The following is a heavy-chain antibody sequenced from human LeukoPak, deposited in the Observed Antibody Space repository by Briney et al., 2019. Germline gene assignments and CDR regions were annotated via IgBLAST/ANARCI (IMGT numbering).Heavy chain of an antibody. CDR2: IYYSGST. Sequence: SETLSLTCTVSGGSISSYYWSWIRQPPGKGLEWIGYIYYSGSTNYNPSLKGRVTISVDTSKNQFSLKQSSVTAADTAVYYCARGRGGDYEHWGQGTLVTVSS. CDR1: GGSISSYY. D-gene: IGHD2-21*02. CDR3: ARGRGGDYEH. V-gene: IGHV4-59*01. J-gene: IGHJ4*02.